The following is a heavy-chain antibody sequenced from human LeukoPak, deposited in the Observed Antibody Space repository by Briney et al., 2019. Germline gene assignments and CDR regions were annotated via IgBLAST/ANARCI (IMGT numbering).Heavy chain of an antibody. CDR1: GGSISSYY. J-gene: IGHJ5*02. V-gene: IGHV4-59*01. Sequence: SETLSLTCTVSGGSISSYYWSWIRQPPGKGLEWVGYIYYSGSTNYTPSLKSRVTISVDTSKNQFSLKLSSVPAADTAVYYCARGPQYYYDSSGLDPWGQGTLVTVSS. CDR2: IYYSGST. D-gene: IGHD3-22*01. CDR3: ARGPQYYYDSSGLDP.